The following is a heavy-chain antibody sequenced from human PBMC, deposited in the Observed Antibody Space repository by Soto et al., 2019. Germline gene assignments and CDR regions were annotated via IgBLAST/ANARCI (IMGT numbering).Heavy chain of an antibody. D-gene: IGHD3-22*01. CDR3: AKVAHIYDSSGYSHLDY. Sequence: QVQLVESGGGVVQPGRPLRLSCAASGFTFIRHGMHWVRQAPGNGLEWVAIISYDGSNEYDADSVKGRFTISRDNSNEKLYLQMNTLAAEDTAVYYCAKVAHIYDSSGYSHLDYWGQGTLVTVSS. J-gene: IGHJ4*02. CDR1: GFTFIRHG. CDR2: ISYDGSNE. V-gene: IGHV3-30*18.